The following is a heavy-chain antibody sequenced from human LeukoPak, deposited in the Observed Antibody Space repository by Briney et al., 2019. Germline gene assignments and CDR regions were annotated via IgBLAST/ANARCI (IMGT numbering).Heavy chain of an antibody. Sequence: PGGSLRLSCAASGFTFSSYDMHWVRQAPGKGLEWVSLIWYDGSNKYYADSVKGRFTISRDNSKNTLYLQMNSLRAEDTAVYYCARDNDYGVDYWGQGTLVTVSS. V-gene: IGHV3-33*01. D-gene: IGHD4-17*01. CDR2: IWYDGSNK. CDR1: GFTFSSYD. CDR3: ARDNDYGVDY. J-gene: IGHJ4*02.